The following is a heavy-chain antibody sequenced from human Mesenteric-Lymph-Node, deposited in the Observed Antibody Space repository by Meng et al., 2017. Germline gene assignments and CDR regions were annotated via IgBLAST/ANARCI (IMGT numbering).Heavy chain of an antibody. CDR1: ADSSSRSDW. V-gene: IGHV4-4*02. CDR2: IYHSGST. D-gene: IGHD6-19*01. Sequence: QGELEEVCPGLVKTAEPLAPTFAVAADSSSRSDWWSWVRQPPGKGLEWIGEIYHSGSTNYNPSLKSRVTISVDKSKNQFSLKLSSVTAADTAVYYCASFPPPGKQWLVTDYWGQGTLVTVSS. CDR3: ASFPPPGKQWLVTDY. J-gene: IGHJ4*02.